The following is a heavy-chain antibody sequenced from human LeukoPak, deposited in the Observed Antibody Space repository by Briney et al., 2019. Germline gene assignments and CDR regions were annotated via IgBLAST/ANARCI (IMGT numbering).Heavy chain of an antibody. J-gene: IGHJ4*02. V-gene: IGHV3-7*01. CDR2: IKEDGRQK. D-gene: IGHD5-18*01. CDR1: GFTFSSYW. Sequence: GGSLRLSCAASGFTFSSYWMNWVRQAPGKGLEWVANIKEDGRQKYYVGSVKGRFTISRDNAKNSLYLQMNSLRAEDTALYYCARDRWGYSYGGDWGQGTLVTVSS. CDR3: ARDRWGYSYGGD.